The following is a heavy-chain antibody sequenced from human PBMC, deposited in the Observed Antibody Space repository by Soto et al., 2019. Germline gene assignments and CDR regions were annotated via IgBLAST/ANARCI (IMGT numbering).Heavy chain of an antibody. Sequence: GKGLEWVAVISYDGSNKYYADSVKGRFTISRDNSKNTLYMQMSSLRAEDTAVYFFFQAEDGIRDCSTVSAFLLNRSSDL. J-gene: IGHJ2*01. CDR2: ISYDGSNK. CDR3: FQAEDGIRDCSTVSAFLLNRSSDL. D-gene: IGHD3-9*01. V-gene: IGHV3-30-3*01.